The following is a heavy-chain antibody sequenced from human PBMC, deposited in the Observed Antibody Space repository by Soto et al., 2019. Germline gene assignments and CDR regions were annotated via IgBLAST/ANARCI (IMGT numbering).Heavy chain of an antibody. D-gene: IGHD2-21*02. CDR2: INPSGGSA. V-gene: IGHV1-46*01. J-gene: IGHJ4*02. Sequence: WASVKVSCKASGYTFTSYYIHWVRQAPGQGLEWVGVINPSGGSASYAQKFQGRVTMTRDTSTSTVYMELSSLRSEDTAVYYCARVSGGNSYFYWGQGTQVTAPQ. CDR1: GYTFTSYY. CDR3: ARVSGGNSYFY.